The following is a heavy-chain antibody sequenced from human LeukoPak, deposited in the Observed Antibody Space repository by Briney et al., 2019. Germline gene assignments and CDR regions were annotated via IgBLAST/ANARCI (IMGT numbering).Heavy chain of an antibody. CDR3: ARDGLTGRTDGTLDH. CDR1: GFTFSHYS. Sequence: GGSLRLPCVGSGFTFSHYSLHWVRQAPGKGLEWVTLILYDGSDKYYADSVKGRFTISRDDSKNTLYLQMNSLRPEDTAIYYCARDGLTGRTDGTLDHWGQGTLVTVSS. CDR2: ILYDGSDK. D-gene: IGHD1-20*01. J-gene: IGHJ4*02. V-gene: IGHV3-30-3*01.